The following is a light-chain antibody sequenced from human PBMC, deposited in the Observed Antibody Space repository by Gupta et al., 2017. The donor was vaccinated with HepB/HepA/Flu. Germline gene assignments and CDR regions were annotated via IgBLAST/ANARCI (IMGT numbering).Light chain of an antibody. J-gene: IGLJ1*01. CDR1: KLGDKY. CDR2: QDS. V-gene: IGLV3-1*01. CDR3: QAWDSSAAV. Sequence: SYDLTQPPSVSVSPGQTATITCSGDKLGDKYVCWYQQKPGQSPVLVIYQDSRRPSGIPERFSGSNSGSTATLTISGAQAMDEAVYYCQAWDSSAAVSGTGTKVTVL.